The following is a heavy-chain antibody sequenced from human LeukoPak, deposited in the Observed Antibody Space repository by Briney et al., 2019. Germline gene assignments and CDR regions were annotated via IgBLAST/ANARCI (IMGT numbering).Heavy chain of an antibody. CDR3: AKVGTGDLFRALDY. D-gene: IGHD1-14*01. CDR2: ISDGGGTT. Sequence: GGSLRLSCAASGFTFSSYAMSWVRQAPGKGLEWVSAISDGGGTTYYAASVQGRFTISRDYSKNTLFLQMNSLRADDTAVYYCAKVGTGDLFRALDYWGQGTLVTVSS. CDR1: GFTFSSYA. V-gene: IGHV3-23*01. J-gene: IGHJ4*02.